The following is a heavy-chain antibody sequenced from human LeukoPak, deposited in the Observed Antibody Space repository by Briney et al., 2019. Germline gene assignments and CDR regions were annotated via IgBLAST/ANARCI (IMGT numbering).Heavy chain of an antibody. J-gene: IGHJ4*02. V-gene: IGHV3-74*01. D-gene: IGHD2-2*03. CDR1: EFSFSSYW. CDR3: AMDINGDLFHV. Sequence: GGSLRLSCVGSEFSFSSYWMHWVRQAPEKGLEWVSSIKYDGSATTFADSVKGRFSITTDSAKNTAYLQMNSLRVEDTAIYYCAMDINGDLFHVWGQGTLVTVSS. CDR2: IKYDGSAT.